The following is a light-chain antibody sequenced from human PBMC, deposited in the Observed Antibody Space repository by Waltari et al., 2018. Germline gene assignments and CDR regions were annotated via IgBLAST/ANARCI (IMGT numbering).Light chain of an antibody. CDR3: CSFAGSYTFV. J-gene: IGLJ1*01. Sequence: QSALTQPPPVSGSPGQSVTIPCPATSRDVGCYPFVSWFQQHPGKVPKLLIYDVSERPSDVPDRFSGSKSANTASLTISGLQTDDEADYYCCSFAGSYTFVFGSGTRVTVL. V-gene: IGLV2-11*01. CDR1: SRDVGCYPF. CDR2: DVS.